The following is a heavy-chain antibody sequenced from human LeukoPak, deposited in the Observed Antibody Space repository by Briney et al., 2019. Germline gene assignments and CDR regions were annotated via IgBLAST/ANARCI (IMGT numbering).Heavy chain of an antibody. CDR1: GGSLSDHF. CDR3: ARGTERTRISGYYSFDY. CDR2: IRWGTA. V-gene: IGHV4-4*07. D-gene: IGHD5-12*01. Sequence: SETLSLTYTVSGGSLSDHFWTWIRQPAGKGLEWIGRIRWGTAYYNPSLESRVTISLDTSNNHFSLKVTSVTAADTAVYYCARGTERTRISGYYSFDYWGRGILVTVSS. J-gene: IGHJ4*02.